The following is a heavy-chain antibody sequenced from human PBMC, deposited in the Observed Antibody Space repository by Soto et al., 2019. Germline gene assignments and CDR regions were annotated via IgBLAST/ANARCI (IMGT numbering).Heavy chain of an antibody. CDR1: GFTFNDFF. J-gene: IGHJ5*02. CDR3: ARNTFNWFDP. Sequence: GGSLRLSCAASGFTFNDFFMTWIRQAPGRGPEWVASTSNSGNSVYYADSVKGRFTVSRDNAQNTLTLQMTDLRVDDTAVYYCARNTFNWFDPWGQGTLVTVYS. V-gene: IGHV3-11*01. CDR2: TSNSGNSV.